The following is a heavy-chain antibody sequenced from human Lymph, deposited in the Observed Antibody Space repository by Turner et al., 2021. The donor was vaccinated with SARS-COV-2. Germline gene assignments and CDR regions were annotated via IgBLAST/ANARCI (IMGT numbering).Heavy chain of an antibody. CDR2: ISGDGGGT. D-gene: IGHD2-15*01. CDR3: AKDPGYCSGGSCYSRTYFDF. J-gene: IGHJ4*02. Sequence: EVQLVESGGGVVQPGGSLRRSCAASGFTLDDYAMHWVRQAPVKGLEWVSLISGDGGGTYYADSVKGRFTISKDNSKNSLSLQMNSLRAEDTALYYCAKDPGYCSGGSCYSRTYFDFWGQGTLVTVSA. V-gene: IGHV3-43*02. CDR1: GFTLDDYA.